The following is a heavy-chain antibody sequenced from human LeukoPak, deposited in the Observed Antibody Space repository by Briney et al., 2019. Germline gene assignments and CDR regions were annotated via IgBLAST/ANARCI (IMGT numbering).Heavy chain of an antibody. CDR3: AREDNDSGSPMDY. Sequence: SVKVSCKASGYTFTGYYMHWVRQAPGQGLEWMGWINPNSGGTNYAQKFQGRVTMTRDTSISTAYMELSRLRSDDTAVYYCAREDNDSGSPMDYWGQGTLVTVSS. J-gene: IGHJ4*02. CDR1: GYTFTGYY. V-gene: IGHV1-2*02. D-gene: IGHD3-10*01. CDR2: INPNSGGT.